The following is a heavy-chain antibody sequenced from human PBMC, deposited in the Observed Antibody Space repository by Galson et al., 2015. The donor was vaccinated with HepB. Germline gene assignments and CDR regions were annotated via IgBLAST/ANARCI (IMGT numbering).Heavy chain of an antibody. J-gene: IGHJ2*01. V-gene: IGHV3-48*03. CDR1: GFTFSSYW. CDR2: ISSSSSAI. Sequence: SLRLSCAASGFTFSSYWMQWVRQAPGKGLEWVSYISSSSSAIYYADSVKGRFTISRDNAKNSLYLQMNSLSVEDTAVYYCARDLHWAWYFDLWGRGTLVTVSS. D-gene: IGHD7-27*01. CDR3: ARDLHWAWYFDL.